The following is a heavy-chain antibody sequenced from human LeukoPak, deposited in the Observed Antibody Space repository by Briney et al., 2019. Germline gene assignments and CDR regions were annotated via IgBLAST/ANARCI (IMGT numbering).Heavy chain of an antibody. V-gene: IGHV3-48*04. D-gene: IGHD1-26*01. Sequence: PGGSLRLSCAASGFTFSSYSMSWVRQAPGKGLEWVSYISSSSSTIYYADSVKGRFTISRDNAKNSLYLQMNSLRAEDTAVYYCAGSYYFDYWGQGTLVTVSS. CDR1: GFTFSSYS. J-gene: IGHJ4*02. CDR3: AGSYYFDY. CDR2: ISSSSSTI.